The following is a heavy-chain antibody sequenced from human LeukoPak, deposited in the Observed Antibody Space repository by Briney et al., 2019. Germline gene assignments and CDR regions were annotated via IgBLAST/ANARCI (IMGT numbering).Heavy chain of an antibody. CDR3: ARARGYYDSSGYYYD. Sequence: GGSLRLSCAASGFTFSSYGMHWVRQAPGKGLEWVAVISYDGSNKYYADSVKGRFTISRDNSKNTLYLQMNSLRAEDTAVYYCARARGYYDSSGYYYDWGQGTLVTVSS. CDR2: ISYDGSNK. V-gene: IGHV3-30*03. D-gene: IGHD3-22*01. J-gene: IGHJ4*02. CDR1: GFTFSSYG.